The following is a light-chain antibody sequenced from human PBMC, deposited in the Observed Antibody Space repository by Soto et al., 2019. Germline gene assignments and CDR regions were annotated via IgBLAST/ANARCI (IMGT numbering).Light chain of an antibody. J-gene: IGLJ3*02. V-gene: IGLV2-8*01. CDR2: EVS. Sequence: QSVLTQPPSASGSPGQSVTISCTGTSSDVGGYNYVSWYQQHPGKAPKLVIYEVSKWPSGVPDRFSGSKSGNTASLTVSGLQPEDEADYYCSSYAGSNTVLFGGGTQLTVL. CDR3: SSYAGSNTVL. CDR1: SSDVGGYNY.